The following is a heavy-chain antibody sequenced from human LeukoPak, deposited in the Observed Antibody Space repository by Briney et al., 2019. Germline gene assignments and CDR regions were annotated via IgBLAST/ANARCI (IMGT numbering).Heavy chain of an antibody. Sequence: PGGSLRLPCAASGSTLSSYSMNWVRQAPGKGLEWVSYISSSSSTIYYADSVKGRFTISRDNAKNSLYLQMNSLRDEDTAVYYCARPYYYDSSGYYTPDHDAFDIWGQGTMVTVSS. CDR2: ISSSSSTI. D-gene: IGHD3-22*01. V-gene: IGHV3-48*02. CDR3: ARPYYYDSSGYYTPDHDAFDI. CDR1: GSTLSSYS. J-gene: IGHJ3*02.